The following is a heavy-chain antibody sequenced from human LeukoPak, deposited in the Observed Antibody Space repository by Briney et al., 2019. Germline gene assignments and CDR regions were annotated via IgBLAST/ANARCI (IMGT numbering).Heavy chain of an antibody. D-gene: IGHD6-6*01. J-gene: IGHJ6*02. CDR2: ISGSGGTT. CDR1: GFTISSYA. Sequence: GGSLRLSCAVSGFTISSYAMSWVRQAPGKGLEWVSGISGSGGTTFFADSVKGRFTIFRDNSENTLYLQMDSLSAEDTALYYCAKSGSSSNHYYGMDVWGQGTTVTVSS. V-gene: IGHV3-23*01. CDR3: AKSGSSSNHYYGMDV.